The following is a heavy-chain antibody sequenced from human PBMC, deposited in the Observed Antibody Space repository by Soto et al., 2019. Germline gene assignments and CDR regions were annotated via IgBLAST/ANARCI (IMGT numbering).Heavy chain of an antibody. Sequence: EVQLLESGGGLVQPGESLRLSCAASGFTFSSYAMSWVRQAPGKGLEWVSVISGSDDSTYYADSVKGRFTISRDNSKNTLYLKMNSLRAEDTAVYHCAKRSSSSTFDYWGQGTLVTVSS. D-gene: IGHD6-6*01. CDR3: AKRSSSSTFDY. CDR1: GFTFSSYA. CDR2: ISGSDDST. V-gene: IGHV3-23*01. J-gene: IGHJ4*02.